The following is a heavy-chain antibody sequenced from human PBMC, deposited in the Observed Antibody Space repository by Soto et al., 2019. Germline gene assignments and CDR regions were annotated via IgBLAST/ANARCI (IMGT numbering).Heavy chain of an antibody. J-gene: IGHJ5*02. CDR2: IHYSGTA. D-gene: IGHD6-19*01. CDR3: ARGPQWLRSDNCFDP. Sequence: SETLSLTCSVSGAPISSYYWSWVRQHPGKGLEWIGNIHYSGTATYNPSLKSRVTISLDTSTQFSPRVTSVTAADTAVYYCARGPQWLRSDNCFDPWGQGTLVTVSS. V-gene: IGHV4-59*01. CDR1: GAPISSYY.